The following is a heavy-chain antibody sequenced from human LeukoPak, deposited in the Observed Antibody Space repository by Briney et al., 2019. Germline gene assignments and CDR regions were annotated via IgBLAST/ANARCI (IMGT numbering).Heavy chain of an antibody. D-gene: IGHD4-17*01. CDR2: INHSGST. J-gene: IGHJ4*02. CDR3: ASSTTLLNMVTTR. V-gene: IGHV4-34*01. Sequence: SETLSLTCAVYGGSFSGYYWSWIPQPPGKGLEWIGEINHSGSTNYNPSLKSRVTISVDTSKNQFSLKLTSVTAADTAVYYCASSTTLLNMVTTRWGQGTLVTVSS. CDR1: GGSFSGYY.